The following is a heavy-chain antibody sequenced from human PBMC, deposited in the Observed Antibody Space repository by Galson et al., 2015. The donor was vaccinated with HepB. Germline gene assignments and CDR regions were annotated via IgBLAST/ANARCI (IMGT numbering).Heavy chain of an antibody. D-gene: IGHD2-21*01. CDR3: ARCLFPSGFDI. V-gene: IGHV4-59*01. J-gene: IGHJ3*02. CDR1: GGSISSYY. CDR2: IYYSGST. Sequence: TLSLTCTVSGGSISSYYWSWIRQPPGKGLEWIGYIYYSGSTNYNPSLKSRVTISVDTSKNQFSLKLSSVTAADTAVYYCARCLFPSGFDIWGQGTMVTVSS.